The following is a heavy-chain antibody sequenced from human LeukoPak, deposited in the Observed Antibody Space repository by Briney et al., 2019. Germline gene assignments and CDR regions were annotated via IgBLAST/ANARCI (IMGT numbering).Heavy chain of an antibody. D-gene: IGHD2-2*02. CDR2: ISGTGSST. CDR3: AKASVAIPQYCNS. Sequence: PGGSLRLSCGASGFTLGNYAMNWVRQAPGKGLEWVSTISGTGSSTYYAASAKGRFTISRDNSKDTLFLQLNSLTAADTAMYFCAKASVAIPQYCNSWGQGTLVTVSS. J-gene: IGHJ5*02. CDR1: GFTLGNYA. V-gene: IGHV3-23*01.